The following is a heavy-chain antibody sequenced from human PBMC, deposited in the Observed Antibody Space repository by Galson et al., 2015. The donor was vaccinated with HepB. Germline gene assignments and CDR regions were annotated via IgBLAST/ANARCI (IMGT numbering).Heavy chain of an antibody. CDR1: GFTFSSYG. V-gene: IGHV3-33*08. CDR3: ATDPHRGDSSGTTFDY. Sequence: SLRLSCAASGFTFSSYGMHWVRQAPGKGLEWVAVIWYDGSNKYYADSVKGRFTISRDNSKNTLYLQMNSLRAEDTAVYYCATDPHRGDSSGTTFDYWGQGTLVTVSS. CDR2: IWYDGSNK. D-gene: IGHD3-22*01. J-gene: IGHJ4*02.